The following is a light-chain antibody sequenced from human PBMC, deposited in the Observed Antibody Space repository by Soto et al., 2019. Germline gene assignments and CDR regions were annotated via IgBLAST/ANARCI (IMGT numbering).Light chain of an antibody. J-gene: IGLJ1*01. CDR3: RSYTSASTLV. CDR2: EVS. V-gene: IGLV2-14*01. Sequence: QSVLTQPACVSGSPGQSITIACTGTISDVGGYNYVSWYQQHPGRAPKLMIYEVSNRPSGVSDRFSGSKSGNTASLTIYGLQAEDEADYYCRSYTSASTLVFGTGTKVTVL. CDR1: ISDVGGYNY.